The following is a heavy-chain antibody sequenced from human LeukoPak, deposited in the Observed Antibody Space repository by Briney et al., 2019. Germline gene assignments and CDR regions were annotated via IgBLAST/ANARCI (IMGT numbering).Heavy chain of an antibody. V-gene: IGHV6-1*01. J-gene: IGHJ4*02. Sequence: PSQTLSLTCAISGDSVSSNSGVWNWIRQSPSRGLEWLGRTYYRSKWFYDYAESVKGRIIVNPDTSKNQFSLHLNSMTPDDTAVYYCARDAQGQSYFDYWGRGTLVTVSS. CDR2: TYYRSKWFY. CDR1: GDSVSSNSGV. CDR3: ARDAQGQSYFDY.